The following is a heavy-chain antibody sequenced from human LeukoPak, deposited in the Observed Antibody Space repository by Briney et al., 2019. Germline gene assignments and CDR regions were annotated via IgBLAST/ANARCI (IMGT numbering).Heavy chain of an antibody. V-gene: IGHV3-23*01. J-gene: IGHJ4*02. CDR1: GVTFSSYA. Sequence: GGSLRLSCAASGVTFSSYAMSWVRQAPGKGLEWVSAISGSGGSTYYADSVKGRFTISRDNSKNTLYLQMNSLRAEHTAVYYCAKDAHSSGWYKLEYRYFDYWGQGTLVTVSS. CDR2: ISGSGGST. CDR3: AKDAHSSGWYKLEYRYFDY. D-gene: IGHD6-19*01.